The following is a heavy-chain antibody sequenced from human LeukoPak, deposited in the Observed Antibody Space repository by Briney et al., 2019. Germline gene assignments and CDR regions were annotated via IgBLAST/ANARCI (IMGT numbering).Heavy chain of an antibody. CDR3: ARGFLYGSGSMPFDR. D-gene: IGHD3-10*01. CDR2: INHSGST. V-gene: IGHV4-34*01. Sequence: SGTLSLTCVVYGVSFSGYYWSWIRQPPGKGLEWIGEINHSGSTNYNPSLKGRVTISIDTSKNQFSLKLRSVTAADTGVYYCARGFLYGSGSMPFDRWGQATMVSVRS. J-gene: IGHJ3*02. CDR1: GVSFSGYY.